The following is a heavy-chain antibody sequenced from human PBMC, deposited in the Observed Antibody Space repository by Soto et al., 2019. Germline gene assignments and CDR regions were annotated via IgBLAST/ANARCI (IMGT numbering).Heavy chain of an antibody. Sequence: GGSLRLSCAASGFTVSSNYMSWVRQAPGKGLEWVSVIYSGGSTYYADSVKGRFTISRHNSKNTLYLQMNSLRAEDTAVYYCARVLPIKRSRYYYYYMDVWGKGTTVTVSS. V-gene: IGHV3-53*04. CDR3: ARVLPIKRSRYYYYYMDV. D-gene: IGHD2-2*01. CDR1: GFTVSSNY. J-gene: IGHJ6*03. CDR2: IYSGGST.